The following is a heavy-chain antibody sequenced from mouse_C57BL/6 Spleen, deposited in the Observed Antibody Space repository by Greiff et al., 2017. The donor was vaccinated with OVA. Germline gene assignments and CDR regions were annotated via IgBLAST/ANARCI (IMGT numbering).Heavy chain of an antibody. CDR3: TVITTVVVRGYCDV. D-gene: IGHD1-1*01. V-gene: IGHV1-15*01. Sequence: QVQLQQSGAELVRPGASVTLSCKASGYTFTDYEMHWVKQTPVHGLEWIGAIDPETGGTAYNQKFKGKAILTADKSSSTAYMELRSLTSEDSAVYYCTVITTVVVRGYCDVWGTGTTVTVSS. CDR1: GYTFTDYE. J-gene: IGHJ1*03. CDR2: IDPETGGT.